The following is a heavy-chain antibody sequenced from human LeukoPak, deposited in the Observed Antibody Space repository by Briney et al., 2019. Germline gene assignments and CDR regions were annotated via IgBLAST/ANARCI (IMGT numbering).Heavy chain of an antibody. CDR3: ARAGPSSSWHQFDY. D-gene: IGHD6-13*01. J-gene: IGHJ4*02. CDR2: IYSGGRT. V-gene: IGHV3-66*01. Sequence: SGGSLRLSCAASGFTVSRNYMSWVRQAPGKGLEWVSVIYSGGRTYYADSVKGRFTISRDNSKNTLHLQMNRLRAEDTAVYYCARAGPSSSWHQFDYWGQGTLVTVSS. CDR1: GFTVSRNY.